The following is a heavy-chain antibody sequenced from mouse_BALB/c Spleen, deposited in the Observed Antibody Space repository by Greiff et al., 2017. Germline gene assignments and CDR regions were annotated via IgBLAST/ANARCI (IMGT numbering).Heavy chain of an antibody. J-gene: IGHJ3*01. CDR2: ISSGGSYT. V-gene: IGHV5-9-3*01. CDR1: GFTFSSYT. D-gene: IGHD1-1*01. CDR3: AREDYGSSYWFAY. Sequence: EVQGVESGGGLVQPGGSLKLSCAASGFTFSSYTMSWVRQTPEKRLEWVATISSGGSYTYYPDSVKGRFTISRDNAKNTLYLQMSSLRSEDTAMYYCAREDYGSSYWFAYWGQGTLVTVSA.